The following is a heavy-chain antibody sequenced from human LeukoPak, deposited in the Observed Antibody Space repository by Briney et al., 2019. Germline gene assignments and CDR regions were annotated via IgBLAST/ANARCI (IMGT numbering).Heavy chain of an antibody. J-gene: IGHJ4*02. CDR2: IYYSGST. D-gene: IGHD1-26*01. CDR1: GGSISSYY. Sequence: PSGTLSLTGTVSGGSISSYYWSWIRQPPGKGLEWIGYIYYSGSTNYNPSLKSRVTISVDTSKNQFSLKLSSVTAADTAVYYCAREIVARELYYFDYWGQGTLVTVSS. V-gene: IGHV4-59*01. CDR3: AREIVARELYYFDY.